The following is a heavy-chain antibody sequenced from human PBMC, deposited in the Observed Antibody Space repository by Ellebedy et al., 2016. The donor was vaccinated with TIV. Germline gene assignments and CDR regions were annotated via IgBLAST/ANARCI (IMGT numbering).Heavy chain of an antibody. J-gene: IGHJ6*02. V-gene: IGHV5-51*01. Sequence: GESLKISXKGSGYSFTSYWIGWVRQMPGKGLEWMGIIYPGDSDTRYSPSFQGQVTISADKSISTAYLQWSSLKASDTAMYYCAIYSNSPLHYYYYGMDVWGQGTTVTVSS. CDR2: IYPGDSDT. CDR1: GYSFTSYW. D-gene: IGHD4-11*01. CDR3: AIYSNSPLHYYYYGMDV.